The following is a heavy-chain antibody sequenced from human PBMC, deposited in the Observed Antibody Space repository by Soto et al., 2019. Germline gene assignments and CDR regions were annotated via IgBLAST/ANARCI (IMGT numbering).Heavy chain of an antibody. CDR3: ARGSITMVRGVIISEWFDP. CDR1: GGSISSGGYY. V-gene: IGHV4-31*03. Sequence: QVQLQESGPGLVKPSQTLSLTCTVSGGSISSGGYYWSWIRQHPGKGLEWIGYIYYSGSTYYNPSXXSRVTISVDTXXNXFXXKRSSVTAADTAVYYCARGSITMVRGVIISEWFDPWGQGTLVTVSS. CDR2: IYYSGST. D-gene: IGHD3-10*01. J-gene: IGHJ5*02.